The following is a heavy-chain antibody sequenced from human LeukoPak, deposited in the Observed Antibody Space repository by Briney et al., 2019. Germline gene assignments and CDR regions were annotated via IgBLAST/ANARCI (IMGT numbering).Heavy chain of an antibody. D-gene: IGHD3-16*01. J-gene: IGHJ4*02. Sequence: PGGSLRLSCGASGFTFSDYYMSWIRQAPGKGLEWVSYISSSGSTIYYADSVKGRFTISRDNAKNSLYLQMNSLRAEDTAVYYCARDSDYVLSDHFDYWGQGTLVTVSS. CDR2: ISSSGSTI. CDR3: ARDSDYVLSDHFDY. CDR1: GFTFSDYY. V-gene: IGHV3-11*04.